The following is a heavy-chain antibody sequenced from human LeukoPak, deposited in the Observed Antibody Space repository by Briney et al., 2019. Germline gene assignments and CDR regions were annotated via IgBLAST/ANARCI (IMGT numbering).Heavy chain of an antibody. CDR2: ITHNGGTQ. CDR3: ARDAQSGAFSDFDY. J-gene: IGHJ4*02. CDR1: GFTFRNYA. Sequence: GGSLRLSCEASGFTFRNYAIHWVRQVPGEGQEWVVIITHNGGTQYYADSVKGRFTISRDNSQSTVFLQMNSLRPEDTAVYYCARDAQSGAFSDFDYWGQGTLVTVSS. V-gene: IGHV3-30-3*01. D-gene: IGHD1-26*01.